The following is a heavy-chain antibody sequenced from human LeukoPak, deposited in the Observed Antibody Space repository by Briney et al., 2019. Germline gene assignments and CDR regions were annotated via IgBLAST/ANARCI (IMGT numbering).Heavy chain of an antibody. V-gene: IGHV3-21*01. D-gene: IGHD3-16*01. CDR2: ISSSSSYI. J-gene: IGHJ4*02. Sequence: SLRLSCAASGFTFSSYSMNWVRQAPGKGLEWVSSISSSSSYIYYADSVKGRFTISRDNAKNSLYLQMNSLRAEDTAVYYCARDGPQSFDSNDYWGQGTLVTVSS. CDR3: ARDGPQSFDSNDY. CDR1: GFTFSSYS.